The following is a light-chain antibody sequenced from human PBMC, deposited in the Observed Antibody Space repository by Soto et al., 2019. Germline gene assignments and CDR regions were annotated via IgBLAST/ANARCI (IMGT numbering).Light chain of an antibody. CDR3: LQSRNWPPLN. J-gene: IGKJ4*01. CDR2: DAS. Sequence: EVVLTHSPATLSFSPVYRATLSFRASQTISTYLAWYQQKPGQAPRLLIYDASRRATGIPARFSGSGSGTDYTLTINSLEPEDFAVYYCLQSRNWPPLNFGGGTKVDIK. CDR1: QTISTY. V-gene: IGKV3-11*01.